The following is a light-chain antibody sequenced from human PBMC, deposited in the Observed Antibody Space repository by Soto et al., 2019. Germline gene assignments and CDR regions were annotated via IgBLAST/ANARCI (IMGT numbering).Light chain of an antibody. CDR1: SSDLGGYNY. CDR3: GSYRSSSTLV. Sequence: QSVLTQPASVSGSPGQSITISCTGTSSDLGGYNYVSWYQQHPGKAPKLMIYEVSNRPSGVSNRFSGSKSGNTASLTISGLQAEDEADYYCGSYRSSSTLVFGGGTKVTVL. CDR2: EVS. V-gene: IGLV2-14*01. J-gene: IGLJ2*01.